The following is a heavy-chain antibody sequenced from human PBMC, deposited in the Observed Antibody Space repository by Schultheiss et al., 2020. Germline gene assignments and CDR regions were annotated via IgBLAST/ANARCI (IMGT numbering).Heavy chain of an antibody. CDR2: ISDNAVNT. Sequence: GGSLRLSCAASGFTFSTYAVTWVRQAPGKGLEWVSGISDNAVNTYYADSVRGRFTISRDNSKNTLYLQMNSLRAEDTAVYYCARVTRFLEWSLKTYYYYMDVWGKGTTVTVSS. J-gene: IGHJ6*03. CDR1: GFTFSTYA. V-gene: IGHV3-23*01. D-gene: IGHD3-3*01. CDR3: ARVTRFLEWSLKTYYYYMDV.